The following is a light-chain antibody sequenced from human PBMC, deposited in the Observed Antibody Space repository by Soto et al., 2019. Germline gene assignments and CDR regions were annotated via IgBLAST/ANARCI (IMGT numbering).Light chain of an antibody. Sequence: EIVLTQSPGILSLSPGERASLSCGASQSVSSYLAWYQQKPGQAPRLLIYDASNRATGIPARFSGSGSGTAFTLTITSLQSEDFALYYCQQCDNWPLITFGQGTRLEIK. CDR2: DAS. CDR1: QSVSSY. CDR3: QQCDNWPLIT. J-gene: IGKJ5*01. V-gene: IGKV3-11*01.